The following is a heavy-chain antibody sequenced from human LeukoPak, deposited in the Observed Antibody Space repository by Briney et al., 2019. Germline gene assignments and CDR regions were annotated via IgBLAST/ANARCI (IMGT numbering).Heavy chain of an antibody. CDR2: INRSGST. CDR1: GGSFSGYY. CDR3: ALAQWLVNDAFDI. J-gene: IGHJ3*02. D-gene: IGHD6-19*01. Sequence: SETLSLTCAVYGGSFSGYYWSWIRQPPGKGLEWIGEINRSGSTNYNPSLKSRVTISVDTSKNQFSLKLSSVTAADTAVYYCALAQWLVNDAFDIWGQGTMVTVSS. V-gene: IGHV4-34*01.